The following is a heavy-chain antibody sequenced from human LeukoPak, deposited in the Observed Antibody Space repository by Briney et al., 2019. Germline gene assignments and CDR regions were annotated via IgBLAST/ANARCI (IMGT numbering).Heavy chain of an antibody. Sequence: GGSLRLSCAVSGFTFSTYSMNWVRQAPGKGLEWVSSISSGSGYIYQADSVKGRFTISRDNAKNSLYLQMNSLRAEDTAVYYCARGLVGATSVYFGYWGQGTLVTVSS. D-gene: IGHD1-26*01. CDR3: ARGLVGATSVYFGY. CDR2: ISSGSGYI. V-gene: IGHV3-21*01. J-gene: IGHJ4*02. CDR1: GFTFSTYS.